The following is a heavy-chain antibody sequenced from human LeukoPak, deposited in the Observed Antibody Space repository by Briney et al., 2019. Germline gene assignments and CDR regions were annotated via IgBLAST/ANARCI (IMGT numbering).Heavy chain of an antibody. CDR3: ARLSSSSHYWAFDI. Sequence: PGESLTLSCAATGFTVSSNYLSWVCKPPAKGLERVSVIYSGGSTYYADSVKGRFTISRDYSKNTLYLQMNSLRAEDTAVYYCARLSSSSHYWAFDIWGQGTMVTVSS. D-gene: IGHD2-2*01. J-gene: IGHJ3*02. CDR1: GFTVSSNY. CDR2: IYSGGST. V-gene: IGHV3-53*01.